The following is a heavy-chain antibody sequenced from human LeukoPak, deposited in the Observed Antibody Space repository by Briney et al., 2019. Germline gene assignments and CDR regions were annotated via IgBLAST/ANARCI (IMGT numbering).Heavy chain of an antibody. J-gene: IGHJ5*02. V-gene: IGHV4-34*01. Sequence: SETLSLTCAVYGGSFSGYYWSWIRQPPGKGLEWIGEINHSGSTNYNPSLKSRVTISVDTSKNQFSLKLSSVTAADTAVYYCARGQRYYDFWSGPRMTRWFNPWGQGTLVTVSS. CDR3: ARGQRYYDFWSGPRMTRWFNP. CDR2: INHSGST. CDR1: GGSFSGYY. D-gene: IGHD3-3*01.